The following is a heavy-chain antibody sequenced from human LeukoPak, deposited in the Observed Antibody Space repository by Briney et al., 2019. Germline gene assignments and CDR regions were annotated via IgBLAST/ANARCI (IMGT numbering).Heavy chain of an antibody. J-gene: IGHJ4*02. D-gene: IGHD4-17*01. Sequence: PSETLSLTCTVSGGSISSGDYYWSWIRQPPGKGLEWIGYIYYSGSTYYNPSLKSRVTISVDTSKNQFSLKLSSVTAADTAVYYCAREETTLGDYGDYFDYWGQGTLVTVSS. CDR3: AREETTLGDYGDYFDY. CDR2: IYYSGST. V-gene: IGHV4-30-4*01. CDR1: GGSISSGDYY.